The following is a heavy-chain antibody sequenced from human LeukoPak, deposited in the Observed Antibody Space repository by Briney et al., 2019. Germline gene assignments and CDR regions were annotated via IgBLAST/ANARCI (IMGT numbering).Heavy chain of an antibody. D-gene: IGHD3-22*01. CDR2: IKQGGSEK. Sequence: GRSLRLSCATSGFSFSSYWMSWVRQAPGKGLEWVANIKQGGSEKYYVDSVKGRFTISRDNAKNSLYMQMNSLRAEDTAVYYCARDDSSGYYAFDIWGQGTMVTVSS. V-gene: IGHV3-7*01. CDR1: GFSFSSYW. J-gene: IGHJ3*02. CDR3: ARDDSSGYYAFDI.